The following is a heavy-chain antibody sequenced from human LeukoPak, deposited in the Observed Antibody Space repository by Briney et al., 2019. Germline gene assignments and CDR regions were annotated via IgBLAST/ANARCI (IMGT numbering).Heavy chain of an antibody. CDR1: GFTFSKYW. D-gene: IGHD6-19*01. CDR3: ATKQWLAPPPDS. J-gene: IGHJ4*02. V-gene: IGHV3-74*01. CDR2: INTDGTVT. Sequence: QPGGSLRLSCAASGFTFSKYWMLWVRHAPGKGLESVSRINTDGTVTTYADSVKGRFTVSRDNADNTMFLQMNSVREEDTAVYYCATKQWLAPPPDSWGQGTPVTVSS.